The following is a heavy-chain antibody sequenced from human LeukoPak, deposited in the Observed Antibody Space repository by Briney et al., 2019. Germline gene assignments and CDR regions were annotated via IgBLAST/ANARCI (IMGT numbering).Heavy chain of an antibody. D-gene: IGHD2-2*02. CDR2: ISAYNGNT. CDR3: ARDGVGLCSSTSCYTNWFDP. J-gene: IGHJ5*02. CDR1: GYTFTSYG. Sequence: GASVKVSCKASGYTFTSYGISWVRQAPGQGLEWMGWISAYNGNTNYAQKLQGRVTMTTDTSTSTAYMELRSLRSDDTAVYYCARDGVGLCSSTSCYTNWFDPWGQGTLVTVSS. V-gene: IGHV1-18*01.